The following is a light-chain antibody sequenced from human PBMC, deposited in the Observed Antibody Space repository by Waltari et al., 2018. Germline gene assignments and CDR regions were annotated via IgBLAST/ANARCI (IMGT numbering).Light chain of an antibody. CDR2: EVF. Sequence: QSALTQPASVSGTPGQSLTISCSGTTSDVGSYALVSWYQHHPGEAPKLLICEVFKRPPDTSSRFSGAKSGSTASLTISGLQPEDEADYYCCSYAGRGTYVFGSGTKVTVL. J-gene: IGLJ1*01. CDR1: TSDVGSYAL. V-gene: IGLV2-23*02. CDR3: CSYAGRGTYV.